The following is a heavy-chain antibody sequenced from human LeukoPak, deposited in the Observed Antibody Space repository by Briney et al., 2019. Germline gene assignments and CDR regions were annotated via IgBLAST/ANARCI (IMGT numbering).Heavy chain of an antibody. D-gene: IGHD3-10*01. CDR3: ARDGIWFGELLAPNWFDP. Sequence: ASVKVSCKASGYTFTGYYMHWVRQAPGQGLEWMGWINPNSGGTNYAQKFQGRVTMTRDTSISTAYMELSRLRSDDTAVYYCARDGIWFGELLAPNWFDPWGQGTLVTVSS. CDR2: INPNSGGT. CDR1: GYTFTGYY. J-gene: IGHJ5*02. V-gene: IGHV1-2*02.